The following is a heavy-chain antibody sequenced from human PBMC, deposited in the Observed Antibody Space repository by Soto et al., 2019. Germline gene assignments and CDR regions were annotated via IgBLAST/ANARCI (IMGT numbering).Heavy chain of an antibody. CDR2: ISSSSSTI. D-gene: IGHD3-10*01. V-gene: IGHV3-48*01. Sequence: GGSLRLSCAASGFTFSSYSMNWVRQAPGKGLEWVSYISSSSSTIYYADSVKGRFTISRDNAKNSLYLPMNSLRAEDTAVYYCARDSGSSDGYYMDVWGKGTTVTVSS. J-gene: IGHJ6*03. CDR1: GFTFSSYS. CDR3: ARDSGSSDGYYMDV.